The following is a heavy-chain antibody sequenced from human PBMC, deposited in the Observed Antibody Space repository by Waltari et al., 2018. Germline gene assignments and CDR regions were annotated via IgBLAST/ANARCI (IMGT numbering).Heavy chain of an antibody. CDR2: ISSDGSRK. V-gene: IGHV3-30-3*01. D-gene: IGHD2-8*02. Sequence: QVQLVESGGGVVQPGRSLRLACAALGFTYSSSVMTWVRQTPGRGLEWVAVISSDGSRKSYADSVKGRFSISRDNSKNSLSLEMNSLRPEDTAVYYCASCTGGNCYYYGFDVWGQGTTVTVSS. CDR1: GFTYSSSV. J-gene: IGHJ6*02. CDR3: ASCTGGNCYYYGFDV.